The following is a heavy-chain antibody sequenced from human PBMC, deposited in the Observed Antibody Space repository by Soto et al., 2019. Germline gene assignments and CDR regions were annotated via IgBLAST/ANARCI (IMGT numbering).Heavy chain of an antibody. Sequence: QVQLVQSGTEVKKPGASVKVSCKASGYTLTSSGISWVRQAPGQGLDWLGWFSAYNGDKKYAQKFLGRVTMTTDTSTSTAYMELRNLRSDDTAVYYCARDGVNWGPSYGMDVWGQGTTVTVS. CDR3: ARDGVNWGPSYGMDV. V-gene: IGHV1-18*04. CDR1: GYTLTSSG. J-gene: IGHJ6*02. D-gene: IGHD7-27*01. CDR2: FSAYNGDK.